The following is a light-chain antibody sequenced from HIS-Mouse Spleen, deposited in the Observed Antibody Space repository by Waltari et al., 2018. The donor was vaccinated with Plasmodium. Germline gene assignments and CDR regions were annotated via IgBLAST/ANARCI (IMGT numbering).Light chain of an antibody. CDR2: DDS. CDR3: QVWDSSSDHPV. V-gene: IGLV3-21*02. J-gene: IGLJ2*01. CDR1: NIGRKK. Sequence: SYVLTQPPSVSVAPGQTARITCGGNNIGRKKLHWYKQKPGQAPVLVVYDDSDRPSGIPERFSGSNSGNTATLTISRVEAGDEADYYCQVWDSSSDHPVFGGGTKLTVL.